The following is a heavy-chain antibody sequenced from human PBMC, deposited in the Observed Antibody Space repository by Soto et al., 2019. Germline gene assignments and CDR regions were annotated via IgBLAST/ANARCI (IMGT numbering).Heavy chain of an antibody. CDR3: ARGERLYYYCYGMDV. V-gene: IGHV1-3*04. J-gene: IGHJ6*02. D-gene: IGHD3-3*01. Sequence: GASVKVSCKASGYNFTTYAMLWVRQAPGQRLEWMGWINTGNGNTKYSPKFQGRVTITRDTSASTAYMELSSLKSEDTAVYYCARGERLYYYCYGMDVWGQGSTVTVSS. CDR1: GYNFTTYA. CDR2: INTGNGNT.